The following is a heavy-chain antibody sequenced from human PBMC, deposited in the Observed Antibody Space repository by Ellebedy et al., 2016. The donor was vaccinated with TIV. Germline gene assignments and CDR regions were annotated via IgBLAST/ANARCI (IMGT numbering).Heavy chain of an antibody. CDR1: GCSISSTHYY. CDR2: INYSGST. CDR3: ARARGQYLYGSGSYFTN. J-gene: IGHJ4*02. Sequence: MPSETLSLTCTVPGCSISSTHYYWGWIRQPPVRGLDWIGSINYSGSTYYNPSLKSRVTISVDTSKNQLSLNLSSVTAADTAVYYCARARGQYLYGSGSYFTNWGQGEVVTVSS. V-gene: IGHV4-39*01. D-gene: IGHD3-10*01.